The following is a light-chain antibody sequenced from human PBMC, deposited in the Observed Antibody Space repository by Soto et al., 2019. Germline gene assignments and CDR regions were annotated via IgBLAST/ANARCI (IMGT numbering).Light chain of an antibody. CDR3: QQYGSSPPIT. CDR1: QSVSSYY. J-gene: IGKJ5*01. CDR2: DAS. Sequence: EIVLTQSPGTLSLSPGERATLSCRASQSVSSYYLAWYQQKPGQAPRLLIYDASSRATGIPDRFSGSGSGTDFTLTISRLEPEEFAVYYCQQYGSSPPITFGQGTRLEIK. V-gene: IGKV3-20*01.